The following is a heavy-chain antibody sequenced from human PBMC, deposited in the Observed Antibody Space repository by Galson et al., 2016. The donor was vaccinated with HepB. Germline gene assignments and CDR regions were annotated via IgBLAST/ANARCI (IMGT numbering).Heavy chain of an antibody. J-gene: IGHJ2*01. CDR1: GGSFSGYY. Sequence: LSLTCAVYGGSFSGYYWSWIRQPPGKGLEWIGEINHSGSTNYNPSLKSRVTLSVDTSKNQFSLKLTSVTAADTAVYYCAGDSAGPFDLWGRGTLVTVSS. V-gene: IGHV4-34*01. CDR2: INHSGST. CDR3: AGDSAGPFDL. D-gene: IGHD3-10*01.